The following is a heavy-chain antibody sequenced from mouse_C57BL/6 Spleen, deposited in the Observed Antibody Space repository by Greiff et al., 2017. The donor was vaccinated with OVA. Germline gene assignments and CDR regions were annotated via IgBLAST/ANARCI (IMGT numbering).Heavy chain of an antibody. CDR2: IYPGDGDP. V-gene: IGHV1-80*01. CDR1: GYAFRSSW. J-gene: IGHJ2*01. D-gene: IGHD1-3*01. CDR3: AREGDNYVRFDY. Sequence: VKLQESGPELVKPGASVKISCKASGYAFRSSWMNWVKQRPGKGLEGIGQIYPGDGDPNYNGKFKGKATLTADKSSSTAYMQLSSLTSEDSAVYCCAREGDNYVRFDYWGQGTTLTVSS.